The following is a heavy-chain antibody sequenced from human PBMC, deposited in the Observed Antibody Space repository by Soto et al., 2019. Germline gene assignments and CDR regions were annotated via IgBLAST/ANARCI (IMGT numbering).Heavy chain of an antibody. CDR2: ISRSGSTT. CDR3: AKATYYYDSSGYYSDY. D-gene: IGHD3-22*01. Sequence: PGGSLRLSCAASGFTFSSYAMSWVRQAPVKGLDWVSAISRSGSTTYYADSVKGRFTISRDNSKNTLYLQMNSLRVEDTAVYYCAKATYYYDSSGYYSDYWGQGTLVTVSS. V-gene: IGHV3-23*01. J-gene: IGHJ4*02. CDR1: GFTFSSYA.